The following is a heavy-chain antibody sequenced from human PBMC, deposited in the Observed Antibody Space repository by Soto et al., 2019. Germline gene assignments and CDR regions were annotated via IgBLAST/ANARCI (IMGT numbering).Heavy chain of an antibody. CDR3: ARDRSERRLGELSLYPLDY. J-gene: IGHJ4*02. D-gene: IGHD3-16*02. V-gene: IGHV3-21*01. CDR2: ISSSSSYI. CDR1: GFTFSSYS. Sequence: PGGSLRLSCAASGFTFSSYSMNWVRQAPGKGLEWVSSISSSSSYIYYADSVKGRFTISRDNAKNSLYLQMNSLRAEDTAVYYCARDRSERRLGELSLYPLDYWRQGTLVTVSS.